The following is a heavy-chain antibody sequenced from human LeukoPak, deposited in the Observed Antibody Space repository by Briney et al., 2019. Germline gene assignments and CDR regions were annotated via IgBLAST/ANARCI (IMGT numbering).Heavy chain of an antibody. CDR1: GFTFSSYA. Sequence: GGSLRLSCAASGFTFSSYAMSWVRQAPGKGLEWVSAISGSGGSTYYADSVKGRFTISRDNSKNTLYLQMNSLRAEDTAVYYCATERHDSSGYYYRALFYWGQGTLVTVSS. V-gene: IGHV3-23*01. J-gene: IGHJ4*02. CDR2: ISGSGGST. D-gene: IGHD3-22*01. CDR3: ATERHDSSGYYYRALFY.